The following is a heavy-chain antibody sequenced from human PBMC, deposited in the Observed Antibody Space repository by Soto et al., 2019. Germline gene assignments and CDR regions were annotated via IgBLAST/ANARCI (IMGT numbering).Heavy chain of an antibody. Sequence: QVQLVQSGAEVKKPGASVKVSCKASGYTFTGYYMHWVRQAPGQGLEWMGWINPNSGGTNYAQKFQGRVTMTRDTSISTAYMELSRLRSDDTAVYYCAGLYSYGRGAKGGKIFDPWGQGTLVTVSS. D-gene: IGHD5-18*01. V-gene: IGHV1-2*02. CDR1: GYTFTGYY. CDR3: AGLYSYGRGAKGGKIFDP. J-gene: IGHJ5*02. CDR2: INPNSGGT.